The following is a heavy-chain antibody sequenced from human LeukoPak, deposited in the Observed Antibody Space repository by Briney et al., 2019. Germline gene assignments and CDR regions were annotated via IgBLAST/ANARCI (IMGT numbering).Heavy chain of an antibody. Sequence: GGSLRLSCAASGFTFSSYDMHWVRQAPGKGLEWVAIIWYDENSKYYADSVKGRFTISRDNSKNALYLQMNSLRGEDTAVYYCAKGVYVSSTPAEIWGQGTMVTVSS. CDR3: AKGVYVSSTPAEI. J-gene: IGHJ3*02. CDR1: GFTFSSYD. D-gene: IGHD2-2*01. CDR2: IWYDENSK. V-gene: IGHV3-33*06.